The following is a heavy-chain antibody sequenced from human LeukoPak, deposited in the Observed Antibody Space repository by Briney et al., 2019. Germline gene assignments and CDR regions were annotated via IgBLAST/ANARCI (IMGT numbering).Heavy chain of an antibody. CDR2: INPSGGST. Sequence: GASVKVSCKASGYTFTSYYMHWVRQAPGQGLEWMGIINPSGGSTSYAQKFQGRVTMTRDMSTSTVYMELTRLRSDDTAVYYCAVPGPYTEYFQHWGQGTLVTVSS. CDR1: GYTFTSYY. CDR3: AVPGPYTEYFQH. J-gene: IGHJ1*01. V-gene: IGHV1-46*01. D-gene: IGHD3-10*01.